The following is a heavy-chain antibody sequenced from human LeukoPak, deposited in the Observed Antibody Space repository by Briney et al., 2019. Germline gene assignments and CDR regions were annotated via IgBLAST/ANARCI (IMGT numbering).Heavy chain of an antibody. Sequence: GGSLRLSCAASGFTFSSYSMNWVRQAPGKGLEWVSSIRSSSSYIYYADSVKGRFTISRDNAKNSLYLQMNSLRAEDTAVYYCARVGYSSGWYEGDYFDYWGQGTLVTVSS. D-gene: IGHD6-19*01. CDR1: GFTFSSYS. J-gene: IGHJ4*02. CDR3: ARVGYSSGWYEGDYFDY. CDR2: IRSSSSYI. V-gene: IGHV3-21*01.